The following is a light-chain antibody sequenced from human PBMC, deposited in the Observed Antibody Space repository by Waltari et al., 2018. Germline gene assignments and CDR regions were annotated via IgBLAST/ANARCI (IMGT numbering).Light chain of an antibody. V-gene: IGKV1-12*01. Sequence: DIKMTQSPSSVSASVGDRVTISCRASQDVSTWLAWYHQKPGKAPNLLIYGASSLQSGVPSRFSSSGSAAEFTLTINGLQPEDFASYCCHQTDSFPLAFGGGTKVEIK. CDR2: GAS. J-gene: IGKJ4*01. CDR1: QDVSTW. CDR3: HQTDSFPLA.